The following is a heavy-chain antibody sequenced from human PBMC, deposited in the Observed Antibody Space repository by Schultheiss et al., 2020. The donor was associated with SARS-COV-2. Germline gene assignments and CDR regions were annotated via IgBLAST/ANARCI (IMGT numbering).Heavy chain of an antibody. CDR2: INHSGST. Sequence: GSLRLSCAVYGGSFSGYYWSWIRQPPGKGLEWIGEINHSGSTNYNPSLKSRVTISVDTSKNQFSLQLSSVTPEDTAVYYCAGTQITHFGVLLIAFDLWGQGTMVTVSS. CDR3: AGTQITHFGVLLIAFDL. J-gene: IGHJ3*01. V-gene: IGHV4-34*01. D-gene: IGHD3-3*01. CDR1: GGSFSGYY.